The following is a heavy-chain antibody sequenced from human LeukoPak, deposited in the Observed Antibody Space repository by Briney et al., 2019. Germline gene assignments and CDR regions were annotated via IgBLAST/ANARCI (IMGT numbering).Heavy chain of an antibody. J-gene: IGHJ6*03. V-gene: IGHV3-48*04. D-gene: IGHD6-19*01. Sequence: GGSLRLSCAASGFTFSSYSMNWVRQAPGKGLEWVSYISSSSSTIYYADSVKGRFTISRDNAKNSLYLQMNSLRAEDTAVYYCARDLVAVAGLGVDYYYYYYMDVWGKGTTVTVSS. CDR2: ISSSSSTI. CDR3: ARDLVAVAGLGVDYYYYYYMDV. CDR1: GFTFSSYS.